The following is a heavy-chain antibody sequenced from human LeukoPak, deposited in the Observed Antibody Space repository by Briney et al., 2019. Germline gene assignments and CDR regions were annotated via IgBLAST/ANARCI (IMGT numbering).Heavy chain of an antibody. J-gene: IGHJ3*02. V-gene: IGHV4-59*01. Sequence: SETLSLTCTVSGVSISSYYWSWIRQPPGKGLEWIGYIYYSGSTNYNPSLKSRVTISVDTSKNQFSLKLSSVTAADTAVYYCARLYDSSGYSPNDAFDIWGQGTMVTVSS. CDR1: GVSISSYY. CDR3: ARLYDSSGYSPNDAFDI. D-gene: IGHD3-22*01. CDR2: IYYSGST.